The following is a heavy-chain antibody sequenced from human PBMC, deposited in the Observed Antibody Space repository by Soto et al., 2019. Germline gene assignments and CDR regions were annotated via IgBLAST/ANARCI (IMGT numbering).Heavy chain of an antibody. Sequence: GGSLRLSCAASGFPFRSSSMNWVRQAPGKGLEWLSSISSSSYYIFYADSVQGRFTISRDNAKNSLYLQMNSLRAEDTAVYYCARDLGEVSAFWGQGTPVTVSS. CDR3: ARDLGEVSAF. J-gene: IGHJ4*02. D-gene: IGHD3-10*01. CDR1: GFPFRSSS. CDR2: ISSSSYYI. V-gene: IGHV3-21*01.